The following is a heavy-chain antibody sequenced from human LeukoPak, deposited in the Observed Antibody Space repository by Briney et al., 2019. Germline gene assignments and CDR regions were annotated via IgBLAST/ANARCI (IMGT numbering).Heavy chain of an antibody. V-gene: IGHV5-51*01. CDR3: ARLTGVYCSSASCYMIPLHWFDP. J-gene: IGHJ5*02. CDR2: IYPGDSDT. Sequence: PGESLKISCKGSGYSFTIYCIGWVRQMPGKGLEWMGIIYPGDSDTRSLPIFQGKITISADKSISTAYLQWRGLKAWDTAMYYCARLTGVYCSSASCYMIPLHWFDPWGQGTLVTVSS. D-gene: IGHD2-2*02. CDR1: GYSFTIYC.